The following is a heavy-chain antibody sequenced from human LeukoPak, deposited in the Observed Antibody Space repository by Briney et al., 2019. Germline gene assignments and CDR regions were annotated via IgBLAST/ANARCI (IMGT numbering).Heavy chain of an antibody. CDR3: ARDGSPFYDSSGYYYEVD. D-gene: IGHD3-22*01. Sequence: GASVKVSCKASGYTFTGYYLHWVRQAPGQGLEWMGRINPNSGGTNYAQKFQGRVTMTRDTSISTAYMELSRLRSDDTAMYYCARDGSPFYDSSGYYYEVDWGQGTLVTVSS. V-gene: IGHV1-2*06. CDR1: GYTFTGYY. CDR2: INPNSGGT. J-gene: IGHJ4*02.